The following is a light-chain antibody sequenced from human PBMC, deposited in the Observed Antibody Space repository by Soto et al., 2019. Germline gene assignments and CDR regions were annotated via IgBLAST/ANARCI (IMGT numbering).Light chain of an antibody. J-gene: IGLJ1*01. Sequence: QAVVTQPPSASGTPGQRVTIFCSGSSSNIGSNSVNWYQQLPGTAPKLLIYSNDRRPSGVPDRFSGSKSGTSASLAISGLQSEDEADYYCAAWDDSLNGYVFGTGTKLTVL. CDR2: SND. CDR3: AAWDDSLNGYV. V-gene: IGLV1-44*01. CDR1: SSNIGSNS.